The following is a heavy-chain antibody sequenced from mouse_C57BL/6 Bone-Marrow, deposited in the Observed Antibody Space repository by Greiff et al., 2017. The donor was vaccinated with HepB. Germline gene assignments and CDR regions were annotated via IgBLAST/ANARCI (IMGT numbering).Heavy chain of an antibody. Sequence: QVQLKQSGPGLVQPSQSLSITCTVSGFSLTSYGVHWVRQSPGKGLEWLGVIWSGGSTDYNAAFISRLSISKDNSKSQVFFKMNSLQADDTAIYYCARTGDGYLYWYFDVWGTGTTVTVSS. CDR2: IWSGGST. V-gene: IGHV2-2*01. J-gene: IGHJ1*03. CDR1: GFSLTSYG. CDR3: ARTGDGYLYWYFDV. D-gene: IGHD2-3*01.